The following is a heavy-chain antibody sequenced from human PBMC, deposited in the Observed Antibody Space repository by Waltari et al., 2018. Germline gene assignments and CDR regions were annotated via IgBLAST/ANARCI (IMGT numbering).Heavy chain of an antibody. CDR1: GDSISSLSW. CDR3: AKISLHREGYS. Sequence: QLQLQESGPGLVKSSGTLSLACTVSGDSISSLSWWTWVRQSPGKGLEWVGDVFQSGSANYNPSLKSRVNMSVDKSTNQFFLTLNSVTAADTAIYYCAKISLHREGYSWGQGTLVTVAS. D-gene: IGHD3-3*01. V-gene: IGHV4-4*02. CDR2: VFQSGSA. J-gene: IGHJ4*02.